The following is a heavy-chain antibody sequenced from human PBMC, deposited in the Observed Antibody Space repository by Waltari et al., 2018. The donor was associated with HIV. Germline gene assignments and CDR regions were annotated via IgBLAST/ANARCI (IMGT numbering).Heavy chain of an antibody. Sequence: EVQLVESGGGWVQPGGPLRLPCAASGSPFTSFGMTWVRQAPGKGLECVSFISSSSSTIYYADSVKGRFTISRDNAKNSLYLQMNSLRAEDTAVYYCARETYYYDSSGPYFDYWGQGTLVTVSS. CDR1: GSPFTSFG. D-gene: IGHD3-22*01. CDR3: ARETYYYDSSGPYFDY. CDR2: ISSSSSTI. V-gene: IGHV3-48*01. J-gene: IGHJ4*02.